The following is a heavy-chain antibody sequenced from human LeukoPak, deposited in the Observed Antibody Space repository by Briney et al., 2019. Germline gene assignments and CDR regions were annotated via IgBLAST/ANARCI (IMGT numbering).Heavy chain of an antibody. CDR2: ISGSGDST. Sequence: GGSLRLSCAPSGFIFSSYAMSWVRQAPGKGLEWVSAISGSGDSTYYADSVKGRFTISRDNSENTLYLQMNSLRVEDTAIYYCAKVEGATWYGESEYYFDYWGQGTLVTVSS. CDR3: AKVEGATWYGESEYYFDY. D-gene: IGHD3-10*01. J-gene: IGHJ4*02. CDR1: GFIFSSYA. V-gene: IGHV3-23*01.